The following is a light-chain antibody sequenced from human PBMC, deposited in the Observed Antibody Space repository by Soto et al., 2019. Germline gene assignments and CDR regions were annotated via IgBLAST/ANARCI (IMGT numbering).Light chain of an antibody. CDR1: SGHSSYA. V-gene: IGLV4-69*01. J-gene: IGLJ2*01. CDR3: QTWGTGIVV. CDR2: LNSDGSH. Sequence: QPVLTQSPSAAASLGASVKLTCTLISGHSSYAIAWHQQQPEKGPRYLMKLNSDGSHSKGDGIPDRFSGSSSGAERYLTISSLQSEDEADYYCQTWGTGIVVFGGGTKLTVL.